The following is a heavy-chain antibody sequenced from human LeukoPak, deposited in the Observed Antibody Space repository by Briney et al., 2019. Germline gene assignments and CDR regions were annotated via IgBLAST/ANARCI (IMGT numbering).Heavy chain of an antibody. CDR1: GFTFSSYS. J-gene: IGHJ4*02. CDR3: ARGYYYGSGNYPSYFDY. Sequence: PGGSLRLSCAVSGFTFSSYSMNWVRQAPGKGLEWVSSISSTSTYIYYADSVKGRFTISRDNAKNSLYLQMNSLRAGDTAVYYCARGYYYGSGNYPSYFDYWGQGTLVTVSS. D-gene: IGHD3-10*01. V-gene: IGHV3-21*01. CDR2: ISSTSTYI.